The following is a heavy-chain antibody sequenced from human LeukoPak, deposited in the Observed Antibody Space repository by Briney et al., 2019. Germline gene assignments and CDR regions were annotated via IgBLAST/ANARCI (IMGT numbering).Heavy chain of an antibody. J-gene: IGHJ4*02. D-gene: IGHD2-21*01. V-gene: IGHV3-74*01. CDR1: GFTFSSYW. Sequence: GGSLRLSCAASGFTFSSYWIHWVRQAPGKGLVWVSRINSGGSSTNYADSVKGRFTISRDNAKNTLYLQMNSLRTEDTAVYYCAIQNHYSLDYWGQGTLVTVSS. CDR2: INSGGSST. CDR3: AIQNHYSLDY.